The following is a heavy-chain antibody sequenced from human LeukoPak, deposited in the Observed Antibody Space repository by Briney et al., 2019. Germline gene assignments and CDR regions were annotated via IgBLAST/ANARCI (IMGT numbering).Heavy chain of an antibody. CDR3: ARDPSGYDYYFDY. J-gene: IGHJ4*02. Sequence: SETLSLTCTVSGGSITSHYWSWIRQPPGKGLEWIGYIDHSGSTNYNPSLTSRVTISVDTSKNQFSLKLTYVTAADTAVYYCARDPSGYDYYFDYWARDPWSPSPQ. V-gene: IGHV4-59*11. D-gene: IGHD5-12*01. CDR1: GGSITSHY. CDR2: IDHSGST.